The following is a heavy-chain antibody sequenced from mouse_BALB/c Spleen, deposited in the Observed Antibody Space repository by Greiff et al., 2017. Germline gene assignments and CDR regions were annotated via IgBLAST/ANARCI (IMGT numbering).Heavy chain of an antibody. D-gene: IGHD2-2*01. V-gene: IGHV5-17*02. Sequence: EVKVVESGGGLVQPGGSRKLSCAASGFTFSSFGMHWVRQAPEKGLEWVAYISSGSSTIYYADTVKGRFTISRDNPKNTLFLQMTSLRSEDTAMYYCARGVRRYFDYWGQGTTLTVSS. J-gene: IGHJ2*01. CDR2: ISSGSSTI. CDR3: ARGVRRYFDY. CDR1: GFTFSSFG.